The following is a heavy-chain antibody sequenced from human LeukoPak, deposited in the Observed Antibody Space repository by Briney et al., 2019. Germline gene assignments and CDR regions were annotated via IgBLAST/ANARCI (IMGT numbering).Heavy chain of an antibody. CDR2: INHSGST. CDR1: GGSFSGYY. CDR3: ARLGWELPNWFDP. Sequence: SETLSLTCAVYGGSFSGYYWSWIRQPPGKGLEWIGEINHSGSTNYNPYLKSRVTISVDTSKNQFSLKLSSVTAADTAVYYCARLGWELPNWFDPWGQGTLVTVSS. V-gene: IGHV4-34*01. J-gene: IGHJ5*02. D-gene: IGHD1-26*01.